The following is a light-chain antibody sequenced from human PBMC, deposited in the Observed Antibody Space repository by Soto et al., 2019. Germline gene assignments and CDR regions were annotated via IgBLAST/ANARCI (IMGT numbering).Light chain of an antibody. CDR1: QSVLYNSNKKNY. CDR3: QQSYTHGLT. J-gene: IGKJ4*01. CDR2: WAS. V-gene: IGKV4-1*01. Sequence: DIVLTQSPDSLAVSLGETATINCKSSQSVLYNSNKKNYFAWYQQKPGQPPKLLIYWASTRASGVPDRFRGSGSGTDFTLTINNLQADDVAVYYCQQSYTHGLTFGGGTKVEIK.